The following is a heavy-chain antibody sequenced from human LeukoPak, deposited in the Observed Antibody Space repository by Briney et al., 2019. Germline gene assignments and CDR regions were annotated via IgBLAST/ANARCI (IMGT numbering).Heavy chain of an antibody. CDR1: GFTFSSYW. D-gene: IGHD5-12*01. V-gene: IGHV3-7*01. CDR2: IKQDGSEK. Sequence: GGSLRLSCAASGFTFSSYWMSWVRQAPGKGLEWVANIKQDGSEKYYVDSVKGRFTISRDNAKNSLYLQMNSLRAEDTAVYYCSRERISGYENLEYAFDIWGQGTMVTVSS. CDR3: SRERISGYENLEYAFDI. J-gene: IGHJ3*02.